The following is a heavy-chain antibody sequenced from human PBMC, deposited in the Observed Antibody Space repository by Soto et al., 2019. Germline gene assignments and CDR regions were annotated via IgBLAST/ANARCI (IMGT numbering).Heavy chain of an antibody. J-gene: IGHJ4*02. CDR2: IYYSGST. Sequence: QLQLQESGPGLVKPSETLSLTCTVSGGSISSSSYYWGWIRQPPGKGLEWIGGIYYSGSTYSNPSLKSRVTISVDTSKNQFSLKMSSVTAADAVVYYCARTRLCPDYWGQGTLVTVSS. CDR1: GGSISSSSYY. D-gene: IGHD3-16*01. CDR3: ARTRLCPDY. V-gene: IGHV4-39*01.